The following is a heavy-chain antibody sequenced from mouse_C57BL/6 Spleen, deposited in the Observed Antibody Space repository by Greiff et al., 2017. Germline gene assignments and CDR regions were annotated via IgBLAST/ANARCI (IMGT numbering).Heavy chain of an antibody. D-gene: IGHD1-1*01. V-gene: IGHV1-76*01. CDR2: IYPGSGNT. CDR1: GYTFTDYY. CDR3: ARSRYYGSSSYYYAMDY. J-gene: IGHJ4*01. Sequence: VQLQQSGAELVRPGASVKLSCKASGYTFTDYYINWVKQRPGQGLEWIARIYPGSGNTYYNEKFKGKATLTAEKSSSPAYMQLSSLTSEDSAVYFCARSRYYGSSSYYYAMDYWGQGTSVTVSS.